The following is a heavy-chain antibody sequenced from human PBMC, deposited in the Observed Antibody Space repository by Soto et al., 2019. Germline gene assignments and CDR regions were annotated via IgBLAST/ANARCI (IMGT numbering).Heavy chain of an antibody. D-gene: IGHD2-8*01. CDR3: ARTEGRSTRGDY. V-gene: IGHV1-18*01. J-gene: IGHJ4*02. CDR1: GYSFTTYG. CDR2: ISTYNGDT. Sequence: QVQLVQSGAEVKKPGASVRVSCKASGYSFTTYGVTWVRQDPGQGLEWMGWISTYNGDTRVAQQHQGRVTLTTDTSTNAAHMELRSLRSDDTAIYYCARTEGRSTRGDYWGQGTLVTVSS.